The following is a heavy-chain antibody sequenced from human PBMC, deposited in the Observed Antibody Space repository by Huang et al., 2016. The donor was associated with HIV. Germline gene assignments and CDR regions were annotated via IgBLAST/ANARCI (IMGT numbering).Heavy chain of an antibody. J-gene: IGHJ4*02. CDR2: IYSSGTT. CDR3: ARGFDILVDRFDF. CDR1: GDSVSNHY. Sequence: QVQLQESGPGLVKPSETLSLACSVSGDSVSNHYWNWIRQTPGKGLGWIGRIYSSGTTIYNPSLKNLVSFSLDTSKNQFALNVTSVTAADTAVYYCARGFDILVDRFDFWGQGTLVTVSS. D-gene: IGHD3-9*01. V-gene: IGHV4-59*02.